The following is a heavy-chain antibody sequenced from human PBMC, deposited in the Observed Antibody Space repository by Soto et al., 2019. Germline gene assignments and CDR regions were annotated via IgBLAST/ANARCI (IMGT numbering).Heavy chain of an antibody. Sequence: PGGSLRLSCAVSGFNFNLYAMSWVRQAPGKGLEWVSAIHRSGDSTYYADSVKGRFIISRDNSKNTLDLQMKSLRVEDTAVYYCAKSMAHTAMVDYFDLWGQGTRVTVSS. CDR3: AKSMAHTAMVDYFDL. D-gene: IGHD5-18*01. CDR2: IHRSGDST. CDR1: GFNFNLYA. J-gene: IGHJ4*02. V-gene: IGHV3-23*01.